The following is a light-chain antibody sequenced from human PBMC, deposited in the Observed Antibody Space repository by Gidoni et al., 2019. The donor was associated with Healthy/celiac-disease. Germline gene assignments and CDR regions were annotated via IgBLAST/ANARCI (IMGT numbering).Light chain of an antibody. CDR3: QQYNNWPRT. CDR1: QSVSSN. Sequence: EKVMKQSPATLSVSPGERATLSCRASQSVSSNLAWYQQKPGQAPRRLIYGASTRATGIPARFSGRGSGTEFTLTISSLQSEDFAVYYCQQYNNWPRTFGQGTKVEIK. J-gene: IGKJ1*01. V-gene: IGKV3-15*01. CDR2: GAS.